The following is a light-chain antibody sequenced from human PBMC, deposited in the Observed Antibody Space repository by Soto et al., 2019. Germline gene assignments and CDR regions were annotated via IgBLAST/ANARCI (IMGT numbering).Light chain of an antibody. CDR3: LQDYTYPRS. CDR2: AAS. CDR1: QGIRHD. J-gene: IGKJ4*01. V-gene: IGKV1-6*01. Sequence: AIEMTQSPSSLSVSVGDRVTITCRASQGIRHDLGWYQQKPGKAPELLIYAASILQSGVPSRFSGSGSGTDFTLTITSLQPEDFAIYYCLQDYTYPRSFGGGTKVAIK.